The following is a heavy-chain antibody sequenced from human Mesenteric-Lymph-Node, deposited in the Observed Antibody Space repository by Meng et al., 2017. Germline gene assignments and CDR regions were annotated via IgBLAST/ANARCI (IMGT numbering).Heavy chain of an antibody. J-gene: IGHJ4*02. V-gene: IGHV1-2*06. CDR2: ISPNSGGT. CDR3: ARCVYDYVWGSYRYNRFDY. Sequence: ASVKVSCNASGYTFTSYDINWVRQATGHGLEWMGRISPNSGGTNYAQKFQGRVTMTRVTSISTAYMELSRLGSDDTAVYYCARCVYDYVWGSYRYNRFDYWGQGTLVTVSS. CDR1: GYTFTSYD. D-gene: IGHD3-16*02.